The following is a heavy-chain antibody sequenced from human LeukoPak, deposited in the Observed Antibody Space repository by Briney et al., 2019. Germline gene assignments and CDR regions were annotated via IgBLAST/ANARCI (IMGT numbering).Heavy chain of an antibody. Sequence: SVKVSCKASGGTFSSYAISWVRQAPGQGLEWMGGIIPIFGTANYAQKFQGRVTITADKSTSTAYMELSSLRSEDTAVYYCARHLNYYGSRSPVNWFDPWGQGTLVTVSS. J-gene: IGHJ5*02. CDR1: GGTFSSYA. CDR3: ARHLNYYGSRSPVNWFDP. D-gene: IGHD3-10*01. V-gene: IGHV1-69*06. CDR2: IIPIFGTA.